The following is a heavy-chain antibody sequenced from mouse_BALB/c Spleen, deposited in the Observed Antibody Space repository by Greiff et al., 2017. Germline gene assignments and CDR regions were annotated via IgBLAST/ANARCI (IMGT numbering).Heavy chain of an antibody. CDR3: AKRDYDAFAY. Sequence: VQLQQSAAELARPGASVKMSCKASGYTFTSYTMHWVKQRPGQGLEWIGYINPSSGYTEYNQKFKDKTTLTADKSSSTAYMQLSSLTSEDSAVYYCAKRDYDAFAYWGQGTLVTVSA. CDR1: GYTFTSYT. J-gene: IGHJ3*01. D-gene: IGHD2-4*01. V-gene: IGHV1-4*02. CDR2: INPSSGYT.